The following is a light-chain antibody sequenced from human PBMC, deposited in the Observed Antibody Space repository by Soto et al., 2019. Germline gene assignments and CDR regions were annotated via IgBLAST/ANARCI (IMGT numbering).Light chain of an antibody. CDR1: NIGGKS. J-gene: IGLJ3*02. V-gene: IGLV3-21*02. CDR3: QVWDSSSDHVV. CDR2: DVS. Sequence: SYELTQPPSVSVAPGQTARITCGGNNIGGKSVHWYQQKPGQAPVLVVNDVSDRPSGIPERSSGSKSGNTATLTISRVEAGDEADYYCQVWDSSSDHVVFGGGTKLTVL.